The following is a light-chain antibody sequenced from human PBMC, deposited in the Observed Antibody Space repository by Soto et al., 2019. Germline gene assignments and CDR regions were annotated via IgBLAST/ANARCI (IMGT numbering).Light chain of an antibody. CDR3: QQYGSSPGT. Sequence: EVVLTQSPGTLSLSPGERATLSCRASQTVSSSYLAWYQQKPGQAPRLLIYGASSRATGIPDRFGGRGSGTDFILTISRLEPEDFAVYYCQQYGSSPGTFGQGTKVEIK. J-gene: IGKJ1*01. CDR1: QTVSSSY. CDR2: GAS. V-gene: IGKV3-20*01.